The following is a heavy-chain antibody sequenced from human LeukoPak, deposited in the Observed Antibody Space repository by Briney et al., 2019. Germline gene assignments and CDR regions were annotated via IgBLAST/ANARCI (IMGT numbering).Heavy chain of an antibody. J-gene: IGHJ6*02. V-gene: IGHV1-18*01. CDR3: ARDRSLVRRIEDYYYYYGMDV. Sequence: ASVKVSCKASGYTFTSYGICWVRQAPGQGLEWMGWISAYNGNTNYAQKLQGRVTMTTDTSTSTAYMELRSLRSDDTAVYYCARDRSLVRRIEDYYYYYGMDVWGQGTTVTVSS. D-gene: IGHD6-6*01. CDR1: GYTFTSYG. CDR2: ISAYNGNT.